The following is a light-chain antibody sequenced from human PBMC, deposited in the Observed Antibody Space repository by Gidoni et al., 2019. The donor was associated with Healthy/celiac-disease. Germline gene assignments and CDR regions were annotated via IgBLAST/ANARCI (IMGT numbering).Light chain of an antibody. V-gene: IGKV1-39*01. CDR2: TAS. CDR3: QQSYSTPSWT. CDR1: QSINSY. Sequence: DPVCTTCRASQSINSYLKWYQQKPGKAPNLLIYTASSLHRGVPSKCSGSGSGTDFTLPISSLQPEDFATYYCQQSYSTPSWTFGQGTKVEIK. J-gene: IGKJ1*01.